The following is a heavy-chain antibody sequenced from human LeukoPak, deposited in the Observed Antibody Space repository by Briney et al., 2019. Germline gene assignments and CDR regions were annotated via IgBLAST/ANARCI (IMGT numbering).Heavy chain of an antibody. V-gene: IGHV4-59*01. Sequence: SETLSLTCTVSGGSISSYYWSWIRQPPGKGLEWIGYIYYSGSTNYNPSLKSRVTISVDTSKNQFSLKLSSVTAADTAVYYCARVVSDILTGYHYMDVWGKGTTVTISS. J-gene: IGHJ6*03. CDR3: ARVVSDILTGYHYMDV. CDR2: IYYSGST. CDR1: GGSISSYY. D-gene: IGHD3-9*01.